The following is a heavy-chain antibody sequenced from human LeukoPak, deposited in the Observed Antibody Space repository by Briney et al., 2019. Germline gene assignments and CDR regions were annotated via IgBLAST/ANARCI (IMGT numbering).Heavy chain of an antibody. D-gene: IGHD3-16*02. CDR2: ISYDGSNK. CDR1: GFTFSSYG. V-gene: IGHV3-30*03. CDR3: ARDAIMITFGGVIVPSDAFDI. J-gene: IGHJ3*02. Sequence: GGSLRLSCAASGFTFSSYGMHWVRQAPGKGLEWVAVISYDGSNKYYADSVKGRFTISRDNAKNSLYLQMNSLRAEDTAVYYCARDAIMITFGGVIVPSDAFDIWGQGTMVTVSS.